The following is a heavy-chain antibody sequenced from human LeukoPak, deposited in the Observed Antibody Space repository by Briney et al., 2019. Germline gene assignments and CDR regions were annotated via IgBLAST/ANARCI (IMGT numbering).Heavy chain of an antibody. Sequence: ASVKVSFKASGYTLTPYDINAVREATGQGLEWMGWMNPKSGNTGYAQKFQARVTFTMHACITTAYMEMNSLATEDTAIYNCAGPYCSSASRSRWFDPWGQGTLVTVSS. J-gene: IGHJ5*02. CDR2: MNPKSGNT. CDR1: GYTLTPYD. CDR3: AGPYCSSASRSRWFDP. D-gene: IGHD2-2*01. V-gene: IGHV1-8*03.